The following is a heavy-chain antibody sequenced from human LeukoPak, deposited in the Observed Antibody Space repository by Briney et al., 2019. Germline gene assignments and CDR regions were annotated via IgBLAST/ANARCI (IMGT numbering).Heavy chain of an antibody. CDR2: MNPNSGNT. D-gene: IGHD6-19*01. CDR3: ARGNPSSDYFDY. V-gene: IGHV1-8*01. J-gene: IGHJ4*02. Sequence: ASVKVSCKASGYTFTSYDINWVRQATGQGLEWMGWMNPNSGNTGYAQKFQGRVTVTRNTSISTAYMELSSLRSEDTAVYYCARGNPSSDYFDYWGQGTLVTVSS. CDR1: GYTFTSYD.